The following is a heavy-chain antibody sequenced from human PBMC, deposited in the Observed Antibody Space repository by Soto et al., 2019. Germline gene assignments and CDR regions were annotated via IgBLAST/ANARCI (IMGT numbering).Heavy chain of an antibody. CDR3: AKSSSVWSGYNNWFDP. CDR2: ISYDGSNK. V-gene: IGHV3-30*18. Sequence: GGSLRLSCAASGFTFSSYGMHWVRQAPGKGLEGVAVISYDGSNKYYADSVKGRFTISRDNSKNTLYLQMNSLRAEDTAVYYCAKSSSVWSGYNNWFDPWGQGTLVTVSS. CDR1: GFTFSSYG. D-gene: IGHD3-3*01. J-gene: IGHJ5*02.